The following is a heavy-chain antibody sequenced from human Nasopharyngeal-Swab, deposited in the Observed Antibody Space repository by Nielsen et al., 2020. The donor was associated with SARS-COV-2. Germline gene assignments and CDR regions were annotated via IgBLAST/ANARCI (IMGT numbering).Heavy chain of an antibody. V-gene: IGHV1-46*01. CDR2: INPGGGSA. Sequence: ERQRPGKGHGWKGIINPGGGSARDTQNCQGRVTMTRDTSTSTVYMELSSLRSEDTAVYYCARGGDPREVVAATDCFDPWGQGTLVTVSS. CDR3: ARGGDPREVVAATDCFDP. J-gene: IGHJ5*02. D-gene: IGHD2-15*01.